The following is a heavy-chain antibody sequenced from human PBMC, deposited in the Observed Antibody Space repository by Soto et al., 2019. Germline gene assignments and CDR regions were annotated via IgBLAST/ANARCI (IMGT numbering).Heavy chain of an antibody. J-gene: IGHJ6*02. CDR3: ARAPGSSGWYGSDYYYGMDV. Sequence: ASVKVSCKASGGTFSSYAISWVRQAPGQGLEWMGGIIPIFGTANYAQKFQGRVTITADESTSTAYMELSSLRSEDTAVYYCARAPGSSGWYGSDYYYGMDVWGQGTTVTVSS. D-gene: IGHD6-19*01. CDR2: IIPIFGTA. CDR1: GGTFSSYA. V-gene: IGHV1-69*13.